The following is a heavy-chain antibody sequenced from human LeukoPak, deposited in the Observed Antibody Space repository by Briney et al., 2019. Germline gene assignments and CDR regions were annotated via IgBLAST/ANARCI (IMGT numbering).Heavy chain of an antibody. CDR1: GGTFSSYA. Sequence: SVKVSCKASGGTFSSYAISWVQQAPGQGLEWMGGIIPIFGTANYAQKFQGRVTITTDESTSTAYMELSSLRSEDTAVYYCAREGTAMGGFDYWGQGTLVTVSS. V-gene: IGHV1-69*05. J-gene: IGHJ4*02. CDR2: IIPIFGTA. CDR3: AREGTAMGGFDY. D-gene: IGHD5-18*01.